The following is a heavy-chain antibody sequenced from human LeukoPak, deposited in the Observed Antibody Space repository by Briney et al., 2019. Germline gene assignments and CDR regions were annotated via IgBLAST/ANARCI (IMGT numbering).Heavy chain of an antibody. CDR3: ARDINGYYYDSHGYYPTDL. CDR2: ISVYNGNT. V-gene: IGHV1-18*01. Sequence: GASVKVFCKASGYIFTSYGISWVRQAPGQGLEWMGWISVYNGNTNYPQRLQGRVTMTTDTSTTTAYMELRSLRSADTAVYYCARDINGYYYDSHGYYPTDLWGQGTPVTVSS. CDR1: GYIFTSYG. J-gene: IGHJ5*02. D-gene: IGHD3-22*01.